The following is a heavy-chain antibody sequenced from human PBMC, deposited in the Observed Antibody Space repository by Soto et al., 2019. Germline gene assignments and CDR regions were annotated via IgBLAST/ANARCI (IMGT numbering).Heavy chain of an antibody. V-gene: IGHV4-31*03. J-gene: IGHJ4*02. CDR3: ARGSYYDSSGYYDY. CDR2: IYYSGST. Sequence: PSETLSLTCTVSGGSISRGGYYWIWIRQHPGKGLEWIGYIYYSGSTYYNPSLKSRVTISVDTPKNQFSLRLSSVTAADTAVYYCARGSYYDSSGYYDYWGQGTLVTVSS. D-gene: IGHD3-22*01. CDR1: GGSISRGGYY.